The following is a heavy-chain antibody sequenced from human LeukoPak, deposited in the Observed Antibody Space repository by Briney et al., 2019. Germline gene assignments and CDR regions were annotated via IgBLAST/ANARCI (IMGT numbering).Heavy chain of an antibody. CDR1: GLTFSRYA. CDR2: ICGSGGCT. Sequence: RGSLRLSCAASGLTFSRYAINWVGPDPGKGLEWVSTICGSGGCTYFADSVKGQFTISRANSKTTVYVQMSSLRAEDTAVYYCAKARGDYYYYGMDVWGQGTTVTVSS. V-gene: IGHV3-23*01. J-gene: IGHJ6*02. D-gene: IGHD5-12*01. CDR3: AKARGDYYYYGMDV.